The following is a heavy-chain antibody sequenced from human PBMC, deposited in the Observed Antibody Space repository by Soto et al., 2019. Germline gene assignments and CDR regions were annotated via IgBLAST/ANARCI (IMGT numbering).Heavy chain of an antibody. CDR2: IYYSGST. CDR3: ARLSPFDDYGDSGPYYYYYMDV. J-gene: IGHJ6*03. CDR1: GGSISSYY. Sequence: SETLSLTCTVSGGSISSYYWSWIRQPPGKGLEWIGYIYYSGSTNYNPSLKSRVTISVDTSKNQFSLKLSSVTAADTAVYYCARLSPFDDYGDSGPYYYYYMDVWGKGTTVTVSS. D-gene: IGHD4-17*01. V-gene: IGHV4-59*08.